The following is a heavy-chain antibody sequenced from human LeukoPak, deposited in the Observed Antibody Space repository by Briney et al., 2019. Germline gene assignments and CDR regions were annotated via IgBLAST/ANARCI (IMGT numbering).Heavy chain of an antibody. J-gene: IGHJ3*02. CDR3: ARDSGWNDAAFDI. D-gene: IGHD1-1*01. Sequence: SVKVSCKASGYTFTSYYMHWVRQAPGQGLEWMGGIIPIFGTANYAQKFQGRVTITADESTSTAYMELSSLRSEDTAVYYCARDSGWNDAAFDIWGQGTMVTVSS. CDR1: GYTFTSYY. CDR2: IIPIFGTA. V-gene: IGHV1-69*13.